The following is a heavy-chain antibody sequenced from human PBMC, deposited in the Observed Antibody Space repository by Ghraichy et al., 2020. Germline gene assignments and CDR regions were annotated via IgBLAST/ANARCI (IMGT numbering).Heavy chain of an antibody. D-gene: IGHD2-21*02. CDR1: GFSISGSH. CDR3: TRQTDICHDY. CDR2: IRSRVDNYAA. J-gene: IGHJ4*02. V-gene: IGHV3-73*01. Sequence: GGSLRLSCAASGFSISGSHMHWVRQASGKGLEWVGHIRSRVDNYAAAYGASVEGRFTITRDESENKVFLQMHSLKIEDTAVYYCTRQTDICHDYWGQGTLGTVSS.